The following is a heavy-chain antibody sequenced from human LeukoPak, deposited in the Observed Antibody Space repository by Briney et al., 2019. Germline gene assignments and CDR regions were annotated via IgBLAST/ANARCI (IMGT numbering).Heavy chain of an antibody. CDR1: GYTFTNYW. CDR2: IYPGDSDA. CDR3: ARSGDSNDYYDY. D-gene: IGHD3-22*01. J-gene: IGHJ4*02. Sequence: GESLKISCKGSGYTFTNYWIAWVRQMPGKGLEWMGIIYPGDSDARYSPSFQGQVTMSADKSISTAYLQWSSLKASDTAMNYCARSGDSNDYYDYWGQGTLVTVSS. V-gene: IGHV5-51*01.